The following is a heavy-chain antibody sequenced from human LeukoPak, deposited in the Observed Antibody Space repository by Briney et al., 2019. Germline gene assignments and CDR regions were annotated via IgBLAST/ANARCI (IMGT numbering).Heavy chain of an antibody. CDR1: GGSFSDYY. CDR3: ARGPKPLWFGESLLYFDY. CDR2: IYYSGST. V-gene: IGHV4-59*01. J-gene: IGHJ4*02. Sequence: SETLSLTCAVYGGSFSDYYWSWIRQPPGKGLEWIGYIYYSGSTNYNPSLKSRVTISVDTSKNQFSLKLSSVTAADTAVYYCARGPKPLWFGESLLYFDYWGQGTLVTVSS. D-gene: IGHD3-10*01.